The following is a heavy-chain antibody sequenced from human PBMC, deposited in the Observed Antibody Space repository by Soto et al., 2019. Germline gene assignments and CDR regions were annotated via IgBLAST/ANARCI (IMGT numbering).Heavy chain of an antibody. V-gene: IGHV3-23*01. CDR2: ISAIT. CDR1: GFTVSSYA. CDR3: AIRMYSTRCYYLDY. D-gene: IGHD6-13*01. Sequence: EMQLLESGGGLVQAGGSLRLSCAASGFTVSSYALNWVRQAPGKGLEWVSGISAITYYADSAKGRFTISRDTAKNTLYMQMNSLRAEDTAISFCAIRMYSTRCYYLDYWGQGTLVSVSS. J-gene: IGHJ4*02.